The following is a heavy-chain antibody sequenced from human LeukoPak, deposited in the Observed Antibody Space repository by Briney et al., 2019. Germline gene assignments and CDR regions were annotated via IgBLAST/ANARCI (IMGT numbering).Heavy chain of an antibody. J-gene: IGHJ4*02. CDR3: ARDRGAVAWYYFDY. CDR1: GFTFSSYA. V-gene: IGHV3-30*04. Sequence: GGSLRLSCAASGFTFSSYAMHWVRQAPGKGLEWVAVISYDGSNKYYADSVKGRFTISRDNSKNTLYLQMNSLRAEDTAVYYCARDRGAVAWYYFDYWGQGTLVTVSS. CDR2: ISYDGSNK. D-gene: IGHD6-19*01.